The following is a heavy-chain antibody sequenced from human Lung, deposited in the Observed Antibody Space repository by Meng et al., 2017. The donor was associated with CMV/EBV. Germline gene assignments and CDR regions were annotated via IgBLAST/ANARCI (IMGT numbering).Heavy chain of an antibody. D-gene: IGHD3-10*01. Sequence: QVECRGSGRALVKATAHLSLACAGSGDCIDNKNWWYWVGQPPGKGVELIEEIPYRSSSYYHPSIKSRVSMSIDKSNHKLFLKMTSVTAANTAVYYCMRRSGGSVWGQGRMVTVSS. V-gene: IGHV4-4*02. J-gene: IGHJ3*01. CDR2: IPYRSSS. CDR3: MRRSGGSV. CDR1: GDCIDNKNW.